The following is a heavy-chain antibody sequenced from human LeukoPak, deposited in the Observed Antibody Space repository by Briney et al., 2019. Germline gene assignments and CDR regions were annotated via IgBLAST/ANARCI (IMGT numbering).Heavy chain of an antibody. CDR2: IYTSGST. J-gene: IGHJ6*03. V-gene: IGHV4-61*02. D-gene: IGHD1-26*01. CDR3: AGGGGGSFVRYYYYYYMDV. Sequence: PSQTLSLTCTVSGGSISSGSYYWSWIRQPAGKGLEWIGRIYTSGSTNYNPSLKSRVTISVDTSKNQFSLKLSSVTAADTAVYYCAGGGGGSFVRYYYYYYMDVWGKGTTVTVSS. CDR1: GGSISSGSYY.